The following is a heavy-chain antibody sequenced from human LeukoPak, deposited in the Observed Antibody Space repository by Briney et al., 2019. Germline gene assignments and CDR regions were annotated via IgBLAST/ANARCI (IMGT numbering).Heavy chain of an antibody. Sequence: SETLSLTCTVSGGSISSYYWSWIRQPPGKGLEWIGYIYYSGSTNYNPSLKSRVTISVDTSKNQFSLKLSSVTAADTAVYYCARTRPYSNYLDYWGQGTLVTVSS. CDR2: IYYSGST. J-gene: IGHJ4*02. D-gene: IGHD4-11*01. V-gene: IGHV4-59*01. CDR3: ARTRPYSNYLDY. CDR1: GGSISSYY.